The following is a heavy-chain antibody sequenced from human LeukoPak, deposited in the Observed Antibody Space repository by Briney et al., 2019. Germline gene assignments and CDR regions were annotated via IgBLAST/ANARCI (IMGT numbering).Heavy chain of an antibody. J-gene: IGHJ6*04. CDR2: IKSEGEGATT. CDR1: GFTIGTAW. D-gene: IGHD3-3*02. CDR3: IAHFPYFYGFDV. Sequence: GGSLRLSCVSSGFTIGTAWMSWVRQAPGKGLEWLGHIKSEGEGATTDYAAPGKGRFAISRDNSKNMIYLQMSSLKIDNTAIYYCIAHFPYFYGFDVWGKGTTVTLSS. V-gene: IGHV3-15*01.